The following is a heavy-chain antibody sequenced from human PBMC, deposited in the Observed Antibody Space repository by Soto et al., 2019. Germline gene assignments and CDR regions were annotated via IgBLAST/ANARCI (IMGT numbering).Heavy chain of an antibody. CDR3: ARVGATIFGVVPNYYGMDV. Sequence: SVKVSCKASGGTFSSYAISWVRQAPGQGLEWMGGIIPIFGTANYAQKFQGRVTITADKSTSTAYMELSSLRSEDTAVYYCARVGATIFGVVPNYYGMDVWGQGTTVTVSS. CDR1: GGTFSSYA. D-gene: IGHD3-3*01. J-gene: IGHJ6*02. CDR2: IIPIFGTA. V-gene: IGHV1-69*06.